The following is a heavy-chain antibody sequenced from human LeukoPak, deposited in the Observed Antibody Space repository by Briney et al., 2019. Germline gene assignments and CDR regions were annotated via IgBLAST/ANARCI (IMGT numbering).Heavy chain of an antibody. CDR3: ARHYYDTTGCPFDY. J-gene: IGHJ4*02. V-gene: IGHV4-39*01. CDR1: GGSISSTSDY. CDR2: FHYSGST. D-gene: IGHD3-22*01. Sequence: SETLSLTCTVSGGSISSTSDYWDWIRQPPGKGLEWIGTFHYSGSTYYNPSLNSRVTISVDTSKNQYSLRLSCVTAADTAVYYCARHYYDTTGCPFDYWGQGTLVTVSS.